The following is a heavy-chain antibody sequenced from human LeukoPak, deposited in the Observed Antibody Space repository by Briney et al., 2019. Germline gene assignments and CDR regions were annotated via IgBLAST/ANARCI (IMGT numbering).Heavy chain of an antibody. CDR3: ARGHTVEDY. J-gene: IGHJ4*02. V-gene: IGHV4-34*01. D-gene: IGHD4-11*01. Sequence: PSETLSFTCAVYGGSFSGYYWSWIRQPPGKGLEWIGEINHSGSTNYNPSLKSRVTISVDTSKNQFSLKLSSVTAADTAVYYCARGHTVEDYWGQGTLVTVSS. CDR2: INHSGST. CDR1: GGSFSGYY.